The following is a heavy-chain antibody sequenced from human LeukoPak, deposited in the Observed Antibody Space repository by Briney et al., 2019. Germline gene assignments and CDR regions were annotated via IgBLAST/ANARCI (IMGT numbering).Heavy chain of an antibody. Sequence: SVKVSCRASGGTFSTYAISWVRQAPGQGLEWMGGIIPIFGTSDYAQKFQGRVTITTDESTSTAYMDLSSLRSEDTAVYYCARGFAYQLIPLLSPWGQGTLVTVSS. J-gene: IGHJ5*02. CDR3: ARGFAYQLIPLLSP. D-gene: IGHD2-2*01. CDR1: GGTFSTYA. V-gene: IGHV1-69*05. CDR2: IIPIFGTS.